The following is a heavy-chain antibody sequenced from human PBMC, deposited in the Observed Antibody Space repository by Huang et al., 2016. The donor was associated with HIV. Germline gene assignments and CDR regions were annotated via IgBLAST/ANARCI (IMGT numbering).Heavy chain of an antibody. D-gene: IGHD3-10*01. CDR1: GFNFSSYW. V-gene: IGHV3-74*01. CDR2: IKSDGSST. CDR3: ARGSRQGKYYYGSGTAY. J-gene: IGHJ4*02. Sequence: EVQLVESGGGLVQPGGSLRLSCAASGFNFSSYWMHWVRQVPGKGLVWVSHIKSDGSSTSYADSVKGRFTISRDNAKNTLYLQMNSLRAEDTAVYYCARGSRQGKYYYGSGTAYWGQGTLVTVSS.